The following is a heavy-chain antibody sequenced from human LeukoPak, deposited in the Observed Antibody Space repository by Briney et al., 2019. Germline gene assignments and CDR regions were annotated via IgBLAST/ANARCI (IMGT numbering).Heavy chain of an antibody. J-gene: IGHJ4*02. CDR2: INPSGGST. CDR1: GYTFTSYY. Sequence: ASVKVPCKASGYTFTSYYMHWVRQAPGQGLEWMGIINPSGGSTSYAQKFQGRVTMTRDTSTSTVYMELSSLRSEDTAVYYCARGKTQRGTYYYGSGSYVLFDYWGQGTLVTVSS. D-gene: IGHD3-10*01. CDR3: ARGKTQRGTYYYGSGSYVLFDY. V-gene: IGHV1-46*01.